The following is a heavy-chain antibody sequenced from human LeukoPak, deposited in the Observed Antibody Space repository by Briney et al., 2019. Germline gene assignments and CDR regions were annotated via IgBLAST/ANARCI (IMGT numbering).Heavy chain of an antibody. V-gene: IGHV3-7*01. J-gene: IGHJ6*03. CDR3: AKDQLHPLYYYYYYMDV. CDR2: IKQDGSEK. Sequence: PGGSLRLSCAASGFTFSSYWMSWVRQAPGKGLEWVANIKQDGSEKYYVDSVKGRFTISRDNAKNTLYLQMNSLRAEDTAVYYCAKDQLHPLYYYYYYMDVWGKGTTVTVSS. CDR1: GFTFSSYW. D-gene: IGHD2-2*01.